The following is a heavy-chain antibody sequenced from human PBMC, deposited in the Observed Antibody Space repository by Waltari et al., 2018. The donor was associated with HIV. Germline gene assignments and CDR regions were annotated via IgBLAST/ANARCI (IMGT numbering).Heavy chain of an antibody. Sequence: EVQLVESGGGLVKPGGSLRLSCAASGFTFSNAWMSWVRQAPGKGLEWVGRIKSKTDGGTTDYAAPVKGRFTISRDDSKNTLYLQMNSLKTEDTAVYYCTTDYPYDSSGYPFDYWGQGTLVTVSS. J-gene: IGHJ4*02. CDR2: IKSKTDGGTT. CDR1: GFTFSNAW. V-gene: IGHV3-15*01. CDR3: TTDYPYDSSGYPFDY. D-gene: IGHD3-22*01.